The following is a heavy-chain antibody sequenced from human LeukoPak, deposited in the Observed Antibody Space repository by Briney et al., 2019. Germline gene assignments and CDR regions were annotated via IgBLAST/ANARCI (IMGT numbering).Heavy chain of an antibody. V-gene: IGHV3-74*01. D-gene: IGHD1-26*01. J-gene: IGHJ4*02. Sequence: GGSLRLSCAASGFTFSNYWMHWIRQVPGKGLVWVSRINGDGSGTSYADSVKGRFTISRDNAKNTVYLQMNGLRADDTAVYYCAGSGTYYVMSDFWGQGTLVTVSS. CDR3: AGSGTYYVMSDF. CDR2: INGDGSGT. CDR1: GFTFSNYW.